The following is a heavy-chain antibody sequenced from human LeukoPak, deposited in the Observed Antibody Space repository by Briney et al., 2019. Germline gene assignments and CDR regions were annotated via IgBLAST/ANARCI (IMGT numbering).Heavy chain of an antibody. CDR2: IKQDGSEK. D-gene: IGHD3-22*01. CDR3: ARSEYYYDSSGYRPFDI. V-gene: IGHV3-7*01. J-gene: IGHJ3*02. CDR1: GFTFSSYW. Sequence: PGGSLRLSCAASGFTFSSYWMSWVRQAPGKGLEWVANIKQDGSEKYYVDSVKGRFTISRDNAKNSLYLQMNSLRAEDTAVYYCARSEYYYDSSGYRPFDIWGQGTMVTVSS.